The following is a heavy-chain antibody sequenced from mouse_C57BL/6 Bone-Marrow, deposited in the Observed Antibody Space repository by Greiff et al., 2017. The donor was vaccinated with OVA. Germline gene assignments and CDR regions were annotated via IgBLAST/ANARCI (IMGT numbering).Heavy chain of an antibody. CDR1: GYTFTDYY. J-gene: IGHJ2*01. Sequence: EVQLQQSGPELVKPGASVKISCKASGYTFTDYYMNWVKQSHGKSLEWIGDINPNNGGTSYNQKFKGKATLTVDKSSSTAYMELRSLTSEDSAVYYSARNDYEPLRYYFDDWGQGTTLTVSS. CDR3: ARNDYEPLRYYFDD. V-gene: IGHV1-26*01. CDR2: INPNNGGT. D-gene: IGHD2-4*01.